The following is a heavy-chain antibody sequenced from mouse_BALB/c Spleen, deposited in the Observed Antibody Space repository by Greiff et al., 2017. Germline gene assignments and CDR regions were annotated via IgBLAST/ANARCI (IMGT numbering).Heavy chain of an antibody. CDR3: ARDYGQRTFAY. CDR1: GFNIKDTY. J-gene: IGHJ3*01. V-gene: IGHV14-3*02. D-gene: IGHD1-2*01. CDR2: IDPANGNT. Sequence: VHLQQSGAELVKPGASVKLSCTASGFNIKDTYMHWVKQRPEQGLEWIGRIDPANGNTKYDPKFQGKATITADTSSNTAYLQLSSLTSEDTAVYYCARDYGQRTFAYWGQGTLVTVSA.